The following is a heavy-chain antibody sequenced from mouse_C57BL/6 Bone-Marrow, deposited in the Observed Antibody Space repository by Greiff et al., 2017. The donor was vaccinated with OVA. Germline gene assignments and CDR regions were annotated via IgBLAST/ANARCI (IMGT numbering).Heavy chain of an antibody. CDR3: ASGSRHYFDY. CDR1: GYTFTSYW. V-gene: IGHV1-59*01. CDR2: IDPSDSYT. Sequence: QVQLQQPGAELVRPGTSVKLSCKASGYTFTSYWMHWVKQRPGQGLEWIGVIDPSDSYTNYNQKFKGKATLTVATSSSTAYMQLSSLTSEDAAVYYCASGSRHYFDYGGQGTTLTVSS. J-gene: IGHJ2*01.